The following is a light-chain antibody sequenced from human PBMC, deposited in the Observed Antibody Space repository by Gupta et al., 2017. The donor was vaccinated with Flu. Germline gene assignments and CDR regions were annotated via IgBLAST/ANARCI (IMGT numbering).Light chain of an antibody. CDR2: RAS. J-gene: IGKJ1*01. Sequence: SSLPASVGDRVTITCRASQSIRNYLNWYQHKPGEAPKLLVYRASSLQRGVPSRFSGSGSGTDFTLTIRSLQLEDCATYFCLQCDTNPLLTFGHGTRVDIK. CDR3: LQCDTNPLLT. V-gene: IGKV1-39*01. CDR1: QSIRNY.